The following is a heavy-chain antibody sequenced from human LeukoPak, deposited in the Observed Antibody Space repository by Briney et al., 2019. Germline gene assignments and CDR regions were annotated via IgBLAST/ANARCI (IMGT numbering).Heavy chain of an antibody. J-gene: IGHJ6*03. D-gene: IGHD5-24*01. Sequence: GRSLRLSCAASGFTFSSYGVHWVRQAPGKGLEWVAVISYDGSNKYYADSVKGRFTISRDNSKNTLYLQMNSLRAEDTAVYYCAKDHGDSEWYYYYYYMDVWGKGTTVTVSS. CDR1: GFTFSSYG. V-gene: IGHV3-30*18. CDR3: AKDHGDSEWYYYYYYMDV. CDR2: ISYDGSNK.